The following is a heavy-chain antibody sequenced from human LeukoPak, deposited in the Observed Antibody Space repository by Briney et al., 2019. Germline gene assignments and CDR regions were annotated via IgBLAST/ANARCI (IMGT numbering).Heavy chain of an antibody. CDR2: ISSNGGST. Sequence: GGSLRLSRASSGFTFSRYAMHWVRQAPGKGLEYVSAISSNGGSTYYANSVKGRFTISRDNYKNTLYLQMGSLRAEDMAVYYCARVGYDSSGYLRDYWGQGTLVTVSS. D-gene: IGHD3-22*01. CDR1: GFTFSRYA. J-gene: IGHJ4*02. CDR3: ARVGYDSSGYLRDY. V-gene: IGHV3-64*01.